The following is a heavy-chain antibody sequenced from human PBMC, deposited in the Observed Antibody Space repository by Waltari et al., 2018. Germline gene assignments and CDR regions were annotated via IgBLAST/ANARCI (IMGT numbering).Heavy chain of an antibody. CDR1: GFTVSDNY. J-gene: IGHJ6*02. V-gene: IGHV3-66*02. CDR2: IYAGGSP. Sequence: EVQLVESGGGLVQPGGSLRLSCAPSGFTVSDNYMSWVRQAPGKGLEWVSVIYAGGSPSYADSVKGRFTISRDNSKSTLYLQMNSLRAEDTAVYYCARGRNTNYVVYGMDVWGQGTTVTVSS. CDR3: ARGRNTNYVVYGMDV. D-gene: IGHD4-4*01.